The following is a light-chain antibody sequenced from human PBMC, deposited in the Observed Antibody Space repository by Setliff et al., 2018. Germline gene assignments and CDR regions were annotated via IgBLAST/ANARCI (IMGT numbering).Light chain of an antibody. Sequence: QSALTQSPSASGSPGQSVTISCTGTSRDVGGYNFVSWYQQHPGKAPKLIISEVTERPSGVPDRFSGSKSGTSASLVITGLQPEDEADYYCQSYAGGLGGYVFGGGTKVTVL. CDR2: EVT. V-gene: IGLV2-8*01. J-gene: IGLJ1*01. CDR3: QSYAGGLGGYV. CDR1: SRDVGGYNF.